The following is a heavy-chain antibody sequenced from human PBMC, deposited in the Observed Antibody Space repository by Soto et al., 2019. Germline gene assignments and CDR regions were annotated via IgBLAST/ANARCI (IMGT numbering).Heavy chain of an antibody. V-gene: IGHV3-30*18. CDR2: ISYDGSNK. Sequence: GGSLRLSCAASGFTFSSYGMHWVRQAPGKGLEWVAVISYDGSNKYYADSVKGRFTISRDNSKNTLYLQMNSLRAEDTAVYYCAKGGAGIAAADAPSGMDVWGQGTTVTVSS. J-gene: IGHJ6*02. CDR3: AKGGAGIAAADAPSGMDV. D-gene: IGHD6-13*01. CDR1: GFTFSSYG.